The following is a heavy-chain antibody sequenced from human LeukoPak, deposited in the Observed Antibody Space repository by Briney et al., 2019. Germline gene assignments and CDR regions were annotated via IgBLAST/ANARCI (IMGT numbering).Heavy chain of an antibody. V-gene: IGHV3-74*01. D-gene: IGHD2-15*01. CDR1: GFTLSASW. J-gene: IGHJ4*02. CDR3: ARDGTSGNFDY. CDR2: IRGDGSST. Sequence: PGGSLRLSCAASGFTLSASWMHWVRQVPWKGLLWVSLIRGDGSSTYADSVTGRFTNSRDTAKNTLYLEMNSLRAEDTAVYYCARDGTSGNFDYWGQGTLVTVSS.